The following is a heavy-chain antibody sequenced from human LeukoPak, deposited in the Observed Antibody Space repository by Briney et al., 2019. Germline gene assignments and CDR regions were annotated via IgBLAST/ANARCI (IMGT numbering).Heavy chain of an antibody. V-gene: IGHV4-34*01. CDR1: GWTFSGYY. D-gene: IGHD3-10*01. Sequence: SGALSHTCAVYGWTFSGYYWSWIRQPPGKGLEWMGQINHSGSTKYNPSLQSGGTIPVDTTKNKLPLMLRYVTAEDPAVCFFSRRGPYYNGWVSYFCFGPWGQGTLVTVSS. J-gene: IGHJ5*02. CDR2: INHSGST. CDR3: SRRGPYYNGWVSYFCFGP.